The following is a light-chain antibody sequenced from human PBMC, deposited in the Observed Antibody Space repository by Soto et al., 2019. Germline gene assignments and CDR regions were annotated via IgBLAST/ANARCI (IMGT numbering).Light chain of an antibody. V-gene: IGLV1-51*01. Sequence: QSVLTQPPSVPAAPGQKVTISCSGSSSNIGNNYVSWYQQLPGTAPKLLIYDNNKRPSGIPDRFSGSKSGTSATLGITGLQTGDEADYYCGTWDSSLSVGVFGGGTKVTVL. CDR2: DNN. CDR1: SSNIGNNY. J-gene: IGLJ2*01. CDR3: GTWDSSLSVGV.